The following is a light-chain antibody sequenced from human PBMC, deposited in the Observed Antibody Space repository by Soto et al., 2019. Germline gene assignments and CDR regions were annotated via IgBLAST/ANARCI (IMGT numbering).Light chain of an antibody. J-gene: IGKJ5*01. Sequence: IVMTQSPATLSLSPGERATLSCRASQSVSSYLAWYQQKPGQAPRLLIYDASNRATGIPARFSGSGPGTDFTLTISSLEPEDFAVYYCQQRSNWPITFGQGTRLEIK. CDR1: QSVSSY. CDR3: QQRSNWPIT. V-gene: IGKV3D-11*02. CDR2: DAS.